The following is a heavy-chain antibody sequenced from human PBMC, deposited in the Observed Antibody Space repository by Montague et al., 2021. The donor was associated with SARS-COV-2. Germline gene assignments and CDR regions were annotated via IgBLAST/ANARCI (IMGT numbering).Heavy chain of an antibody. CDR2: IYDGGST. Sequence: SLRVSCAASGFTVTSNYMSWVRQAPGKGLEWVSVIYDGGSTYYADSVKGRFTISRDNSKNTLYLQMNSLRAEDTAVYYCARGGGLRNYGMDAWGQGTTVTVSS. CDR3: ARGGGLRNYGMDA. D-gene: IGHD5-12*01. CDR1: GFTVTSNY. V-gene: IGHV3-53*01. J-gene: IGHJ6*02.